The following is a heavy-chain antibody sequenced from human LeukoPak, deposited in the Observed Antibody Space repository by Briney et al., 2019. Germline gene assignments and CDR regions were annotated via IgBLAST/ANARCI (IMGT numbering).Heavy chain of an antibody. CDR2: ISWNSGSI. J-gene: IGHJ1*01. D-gene: IGHD3-9*01. V-gene: IGHV3-9*01. CDR3: AKEGHDILTGYAVYFQH. CDR1: GFTFDDYG. Sequence: PGGSLRLSCAASGFTFDDYGMSWVRQAPGKGLEWVSGISWNSGSIGYADSVKGRFTISRDNAKNSLYLQMNSLRAEDTALYYCAKEGHDILTGYAVYFQHWGQGTLVTVSS.